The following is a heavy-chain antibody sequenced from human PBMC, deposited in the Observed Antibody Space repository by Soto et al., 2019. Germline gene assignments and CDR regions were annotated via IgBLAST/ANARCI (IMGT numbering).Heavy chain of an antibody. CDR3: ARDRGSYALDE. J-gene: IGHJ4*02. CDR2: IIPIFGTA. CDR1: GGTFSSYA. V-gene: IGHV1-69*13. D-gene: IGHD1-26*01. Sequence: SVKVSCKASGGTFSSYAITWVRQAPGQGLEWMGGIIPIFGTANYAQKFQARVTMTADESTSTAYMELRSLRSDDTAVYYCARDRGSYALDEWGQGTLVTVSS.